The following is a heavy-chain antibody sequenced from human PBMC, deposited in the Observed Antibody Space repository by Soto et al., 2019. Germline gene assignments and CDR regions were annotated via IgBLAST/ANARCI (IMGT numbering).Heavy chain of an antibody. CDR2: IYYSGST. CDR1: GGSVSSGSYY. CDR3: ERDSSYGDYFDY. D-gene: IGHD4-17*01. Sequence: SETLSLTCTVSGGSVSSGSYYWSWIRQPPGKGLEWIGYIYYSGSTNYNPSLKSRVTISVDTSKNQFSLKVIFVTAAETAVYYSERDSSYGDYFDYWGQGTLVTVSS. V-gene: IGHV4-61*01. J-gene: IGHJ4*02.